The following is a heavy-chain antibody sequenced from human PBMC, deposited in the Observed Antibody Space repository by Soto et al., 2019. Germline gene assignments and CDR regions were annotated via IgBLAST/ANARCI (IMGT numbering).Heavy chain of an antibody. CDR1: GFTFSSYG. J-gene: IGHJ4*02. CDR2: IWYDGSNK. Sequence: PGGSLRLSCAASGFTFSSYGMHWVRQAPGKGLEWVAVIWYDGSNKYYADSVKGRFTISRDNSKNTLYLQMNSLRAEDTAVYYCARDEDRAYYYDSSGYFGYWGQGTLVTVSS. CDR3: ARDEDRAYYYDSSGYFGY. V-gene: IGHV3-33*01. D-gene: IGHD3-22*01.